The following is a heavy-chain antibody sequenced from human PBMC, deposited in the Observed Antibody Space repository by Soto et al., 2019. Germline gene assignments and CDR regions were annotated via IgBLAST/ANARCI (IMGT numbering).Heavy chain of an antibody. CDR3: ARDAPGGFAP. V-gene: IGHV1-69*08. J-gene: IGHJ5*02. CDR1: GGTFSSYT. CDR2: IIPILGIA. Sequence: QVQLVQSGAEVKKPGSSVKVSCKASGGTFSSYTISWVRQAPGQGLEWMGRIIPILGIANYAQKFQGRVTITEDKPTSTAYMELSSLRSEDTAVYYWARDAPGGFAPGGQGPLVTVPS.